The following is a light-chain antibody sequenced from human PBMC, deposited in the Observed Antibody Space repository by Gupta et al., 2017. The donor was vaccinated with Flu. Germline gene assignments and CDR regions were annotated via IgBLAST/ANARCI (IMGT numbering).Light chain of an antibody. CDR3: GTWETSRSAGRV. J-gene: IGLJ1*01. CDR2: DNN. Sequence: TTTSPGTSATIGNSNVSCYQHRPATAPNLLLYDNNKRPSGMPARFSASKSGTSATIGITGLQPGDEAAYYCGTWETSRSAGRVWGTGTKVTVL. CDR1: SATIGNSN. V-gene: IGLV1-51*02.